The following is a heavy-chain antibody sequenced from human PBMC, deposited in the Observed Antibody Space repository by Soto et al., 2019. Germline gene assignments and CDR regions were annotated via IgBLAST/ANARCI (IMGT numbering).Heavy chain of an antibody. CDR2: IDNDGST. CDR3: ARDSARTFDY. CDR1: GFRFSAYW. J-gene: IGHJ4*02. V-gene: IGHV3-74*01. Sequence: DVQLVESGGDLVQPGGSLRLSCAGSGFRFSAYWIHWVRQVPGKGLFWVSRIDNDGSTTYAEAVKGRFTISRDNAKNTVYLQMNSLIAEDTGVYYCARDSARTFDYWGQGTLVSVSS. D-gene: IGHD3-10*01.